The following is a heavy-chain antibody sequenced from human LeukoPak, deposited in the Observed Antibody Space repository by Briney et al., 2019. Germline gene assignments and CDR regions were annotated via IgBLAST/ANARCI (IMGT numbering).Heavy chain of an antibody. CDR2: IEQDGSEK. CDR3: ARDTYDILTGYYNYYYYGMDV. V-gene: IGHV3-7*01. D-gene: IGHD3-9*01. Sequence: GGSLRLSCAASGFTFSSYWMSWVRQAPGKGLEWVANIEQDGSEKYYVDSVKGRFTISRDNAKNSLYLQMNSLRAEDTAVYYCARDTYDILTGYYNYYYYGMDVWGQGTTVTVSS. CDR1: GFTFSSYW. J-gene: IGHJ6*02.